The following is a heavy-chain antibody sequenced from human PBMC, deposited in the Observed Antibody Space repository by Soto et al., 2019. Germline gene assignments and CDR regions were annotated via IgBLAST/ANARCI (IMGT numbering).Heavy chain of an antibody. D-gene: IGHD1-1*01. V-gene: IGHV5-51*01. CDR2: IYPGDSDT. Sequence: PGESLKISCKGSGYRFPTYWIGWVRQMPGKGLEWMGVIYPGDSDTRYSPSFQGQVTISADKSISTAYLQWSSLQASDTAMYYCARHSLAHSAGDFDIWGQGTMVTVSS. J-gene: IGHJ3*02. CDR3: ARHSLAHSAGDFDI. CDR1: GYRFPTYW.